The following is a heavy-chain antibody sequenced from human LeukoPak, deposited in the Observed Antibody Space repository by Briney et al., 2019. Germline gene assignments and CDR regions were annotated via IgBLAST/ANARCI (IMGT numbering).Heavy chain of an antibody. V-gene: IGHV3-21*01. CDR1: GFTLSTYN. CDR2: ITTSSSYM. J-gene: IGHJ5*02. CDR3: ASILRRNSNYFT. D-gene: IGHD4-11*01. Sequence: KPGGSLRLSCAASGFTLSTYNMNWVRRTPGKGLEWVSSITTSSSYMFYADSVRGRFTISRDNAKNSLYLQMNSLRAEDTAVYYCASILRRNSNYFTWGQGTLVTVSS.